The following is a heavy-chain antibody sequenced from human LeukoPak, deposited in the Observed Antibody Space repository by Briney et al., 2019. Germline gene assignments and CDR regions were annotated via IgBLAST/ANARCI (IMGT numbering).Heavy chain of an antibody. Sequence: GGSLRLSCAVSGLTFSSYAMRWVSQAPGGGLEWVSAIRGSGGITYYTDSVRVRFTTSRDNSKDTLYLQMNSLRGEDTAVYYCAKDRREDLGVGGGIDYWGQGTLVTVSS. J-gene: IGHJ4*02. D-gene: IGHD3-3*01. CDR1: GLTFSSYA. CDR2: IRGSGGIT. CDR3: AKDRREDLGVGGGIDY. V-gene: IGHV3-23*01.